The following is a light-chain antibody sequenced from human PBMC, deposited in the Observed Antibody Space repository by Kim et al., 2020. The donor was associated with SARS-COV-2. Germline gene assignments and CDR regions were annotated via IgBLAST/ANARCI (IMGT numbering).Light chain of an antibody. CDR3: MQGTQLPNI. V-gene: IGKV2-24*01. CDR2: KIS. CDR1: QSLVHSDGNTY. J-gene: IGKJ2*01. Sequence: IVLTQTPLSSPVTLGQPASISCRSSQSLVHSDGNTYLSWLQQRPGQPPRLLLYKISNRFSGVPDRFSGSGAGTDFTLEISRVEAEDVGIYYCMQGTQLPNIFGQGTKLEI.